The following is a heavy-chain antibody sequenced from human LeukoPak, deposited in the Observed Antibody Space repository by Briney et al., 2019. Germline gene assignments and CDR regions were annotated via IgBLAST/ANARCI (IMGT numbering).Heavy chain of an antibody. CDR2: IYTSGST. Sequence: SETLSLTCTVSGGSISSYYWSWIRQPAGKGLEWIGRIYTSGSTNYNPSLKSRVTMSVDTSKNQFSLKLSSVTGADAAVYSGARSSTYCSSTSCYGGSWDYWGQGTTVTGSS. V-gene: IGHV4-4*07. D-gene: IGHD2-2*01. CDR3: ARSSTYCSSTSCYGGSWDY. CDR1: GGSISSYY. J-gene: IGHJ4*02.